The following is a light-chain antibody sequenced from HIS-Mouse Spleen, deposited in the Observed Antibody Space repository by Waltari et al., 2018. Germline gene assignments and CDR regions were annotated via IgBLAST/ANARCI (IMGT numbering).Light chain of an antibody. CDR1: SSDAGSYNL. V-gene: IGLV2-23*01. CDR3: CSYAGSSTWV. Sequence: QSALTKPASVSGSPGQSITIPCTGTSSDAGSYNLVSCYQQHPGKAPKLMIYEGSKRPSGVSNRFSGSKSGNTASLTISGLQAEDEADYYCCSYAGSSTWVFGGGTKLTVL. CDR2: EGS. J-gene: IGLJ3*02.